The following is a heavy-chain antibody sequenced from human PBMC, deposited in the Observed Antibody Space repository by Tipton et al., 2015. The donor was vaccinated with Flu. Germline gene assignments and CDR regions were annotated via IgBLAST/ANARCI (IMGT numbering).Heavy chain of an antibody. CDR3: AKVKSDWVES. CDR2: SYYTGYR. J-gene: IGHJ5*01. Sequence: TLSLTCSVSGGPITSSSYYWGWIRQPPGRPLEWVGSSYYTGYRYDNPSLKSRLAMSIDTSQSQFSLRLSSMTAADTAVYYCAKVKSDWVESWAQGTLVTVSS. CDR1: GGPITSSSYY. V-gene: IGHV4-39*07.